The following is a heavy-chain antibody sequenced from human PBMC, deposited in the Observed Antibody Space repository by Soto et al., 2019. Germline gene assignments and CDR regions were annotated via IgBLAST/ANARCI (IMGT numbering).Heavy chain of an antibody. V-gene: IGHV1-69*02. CDR2: IIPVLGVA. CDR1: GGSFNSYT. CDR3: ARGAVAAGGTLGS. D-gene: IGHD6-13*01. J-gene: IGHJ4*02. Sequence: QVQLVQSGAEVKKPGSSVKVSCKASGGSFNSYTFSWVRQAPGQGPEWMGRIIPVLGVANYAQTFQGRVTITADKSTSTVYMDLNSLRSEDTAVYYCARGAVAAGGTLGSWGQGTPVTVSS.